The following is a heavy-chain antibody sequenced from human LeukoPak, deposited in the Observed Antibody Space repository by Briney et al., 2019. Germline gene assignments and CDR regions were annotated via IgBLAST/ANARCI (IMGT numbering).Heavy chain of an antibody. CDR2: ISAYNGNT. D-gene: IGHD3-22*01. CDR1: GYTFTSYG. J-gene: IGHJ4*02. V-gene: IGHV1-18*01. CDR3: ARGGHYYDSSGYADY. Sequence: ASVKVSCKASGYTFTSYGISWVRQAPGQGLEWMGWISAYNGNTNYAQKPQGRVTMTTDTSTSTAYMELRSLRSDDTAVYYCARGGHYYDSSGYADYWGQGTLVTVSS.